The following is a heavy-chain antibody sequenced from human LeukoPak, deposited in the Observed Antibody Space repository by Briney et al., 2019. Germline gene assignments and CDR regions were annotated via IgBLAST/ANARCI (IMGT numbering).Heavy chain of an antibody. Sequence: SETLSLTCAVYGGSFSGYYWSWIRQPPGKGLEWIGEINHSGSTNYNPSLKSRVTISVDTSKNQFSLKLSSVTAADTAVYYCARAKAWSGYYYNWFDPWGQGTLVTVSS. CDR3: ARAKAWSGYYYNWFDP. J-gene: IGHJ5*02. V-gene: IGHV4-34*01. CDR1: GGSFSGYY. D-gene: IGHD3-3*01. CDR2: INHSGST.